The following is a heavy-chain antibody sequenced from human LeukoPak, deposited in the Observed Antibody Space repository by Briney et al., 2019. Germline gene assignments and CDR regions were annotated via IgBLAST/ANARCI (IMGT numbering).Heavy chain of an antibody. CDR3: AKDKVPDGKWDIDY. Sequence: GGSLRLSCAASGFTFSSYAMSWVRQAPGKGLEWVSAISGSGGSTYYADSVKGRFTISRDNSKNTLYLQMNSLRVEDTAVYYCAKDKVPDGKWDIDYWGQGTLVTVSS. CDR1: GFTFSSYA. D-gene: IGHD1-26*01. CDR2: ISGSGGST. J-gene: IGHJ4*02. V-gene: IGHV3-23*01.